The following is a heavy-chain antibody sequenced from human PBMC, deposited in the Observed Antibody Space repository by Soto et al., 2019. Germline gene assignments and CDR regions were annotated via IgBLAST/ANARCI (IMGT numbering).Heavy chain of an antibody. V-gene: IGHV3-48*01. J-gene: IGHJ6*02. CDR1: GFTFSSYS. D-gene: IGHD1-26*01. CDR2: ISSSSSTI. CDR3: AKDSVGATLYYNGMDV. Sequence: GGSLRLSCAASGFTFSSYSMNWVRQAPGKGLEWVSYISSSSSTIYYADSVKGRFTISRDNAKNSLYLQMNSLRAEDTALYYCAKDSVGATLYYNGMDVWGLGTTVTVSS.